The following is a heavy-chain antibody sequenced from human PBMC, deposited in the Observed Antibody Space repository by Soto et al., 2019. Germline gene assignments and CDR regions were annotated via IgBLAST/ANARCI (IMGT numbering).Heavy chain of an antibody. CDR1: GYTFTSYA. CDR2: INAGNGNT. D-gene: IGHD2-15*01. Sequence: QVQLVQSGAEVKKPGASVKVSCKASGYTFTSYAMHWVRQAPGQRLEWMGWINAGNGNTKYSQKFQGRVTITRDTSASTAYMELSSLRSEDTAVYYCARDCLGRGGSCSDYWGQGTLVTVSS. CDR3: ARDCLGRGGSCSDY. V-gene: IGHV1-3*01. J-gene: IGHJ4*02.